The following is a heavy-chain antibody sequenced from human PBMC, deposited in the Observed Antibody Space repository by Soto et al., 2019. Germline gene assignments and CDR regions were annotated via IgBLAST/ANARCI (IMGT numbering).Heavy chain of an antibody. Sequence: EVQLLQSGGGLVQSGGSLRLSCAASGFTFTSYSMTWVRQTPGKGLVWVAAVNPGGYSTYYADSVKGRFTISRDNSNKTLYLQMNSLRAEDTAVYYCAKDLRAGGGYDFDYSDQGTLVTGSS. V-gene: IGHV3-23*01. J-gene: IGHJ4*02. CDR3: AKDLRAGGGYDFDY. D-gene: IGHD5-12*01. CDR1: GFTFTSYS. CDR2: VNPGGYST.